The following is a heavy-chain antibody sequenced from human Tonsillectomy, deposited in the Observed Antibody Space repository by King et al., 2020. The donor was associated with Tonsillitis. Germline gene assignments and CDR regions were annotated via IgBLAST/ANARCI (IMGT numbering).Heavy chain of an antibody. Sequence: VQLVESGGGVVQPGRSLRISCVASGFIFNNYDMHWVRQAPGKGLGWVAVISYDGTNKFYADSVKGRFTISRDNSKNTLYLQMNSLRAEDTAVYFCAKVYHDYGDYAISLWGQGTLVTVSS. CDR1: GFIFNNYD. CDR2: ISYDGTNK. D-gene: IGHD4-17*01. V-gene: IGHV3-30*18. J-gene: IGHJ4*02. CDR3: AKVYHDYGDYAISL.